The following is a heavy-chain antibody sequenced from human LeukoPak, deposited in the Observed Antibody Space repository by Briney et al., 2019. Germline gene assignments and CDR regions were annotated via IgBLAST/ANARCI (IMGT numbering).Heavy chain of an antibody. CDR2: IRSKAYGGTT. J-gene: IGHJ5*02. CDR3: TRAITMVRGVRWFDP. CDR1: GFTFGDYA. Sequence: GGSLRLSCTASGFTFGDYAMSWVRQAPGKGLGWVGFIRSKAYGGTTEYAASVKGRFTISRDDSKSIAYLQMNSLKTEDTAVYYCTRAITMVRGVRWFDPWGQGTLVTVSS. D-gene: IGHD3-10*01. V-gene: IGHV3-49*04.